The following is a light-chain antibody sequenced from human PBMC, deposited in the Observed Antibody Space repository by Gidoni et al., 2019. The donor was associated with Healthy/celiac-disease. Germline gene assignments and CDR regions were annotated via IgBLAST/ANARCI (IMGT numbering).Light chain of an antibody. CDR3: QQRSNWPPIT. Sequence: EIVLTQSPATLSLSPGERATLSCRASQSVSSYLAWYQQKLGQAPRLLSYDAYTRATGIPARFSGSGSGTDFTLTISSLEPEDVAVYYCQQRSNWPPITFGQGTRLEIK. V-gene: IGKV3-11*01. CDR2: DAY. CDR1: QSVSSY. J-gene: IGKJ5*01.